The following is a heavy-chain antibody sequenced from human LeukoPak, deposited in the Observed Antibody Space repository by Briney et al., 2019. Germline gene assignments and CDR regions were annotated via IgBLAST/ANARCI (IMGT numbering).Heavy chain of an antibody. CDR1: GFTFSSYW. CDR2: INWNGGSA. V-gene: IGHV3-20*04. D-gene: IGHD3-22*01. J-gene: IGHJ4*02. CDR3: ARRTYYYDSSGLGPDY. Sequence: GGSLRLSCAASGFTFSSYWMSWVRQAPGKGLEWVSGINWNGGSAGYADSVKGRFTISRDNAKNSLYLQMNSLRAEDTALYYCARRTYYYDSSGLGPDYWGQGTLVTVSS.